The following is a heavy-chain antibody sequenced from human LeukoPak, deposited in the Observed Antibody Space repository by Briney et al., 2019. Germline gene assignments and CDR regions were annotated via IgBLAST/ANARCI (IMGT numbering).Heavy chain of an antibody. CDR1: GGSISSYY. CDR2: IYTSGST. D-gene: IGHD3-9*01. V-gene: IGHV4-4*07. J-gene: IGHJ6*03. CDR3: ARTPYYDILTGYYYYYYYMDV. Sequence: SETLSLTCTVSGGSISSYYWSWIRQPAGKGLEWIGRIYTSGSTNYNPSLKSRVTMSVDTSKNQFSLKLSSVTAADTAVYYCARTPYYDILTGYYYYYYYMDVWGKGTTVTVSS.